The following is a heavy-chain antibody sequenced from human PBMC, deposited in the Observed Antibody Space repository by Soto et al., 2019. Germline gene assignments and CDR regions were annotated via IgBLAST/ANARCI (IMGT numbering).Heavy chain of an antibody. J-gene: IGHJ4*02. CDR3: ARRDGYNLVY. CDR2: IYPGDSDT. V-gene: IGHV5-51*01. CDR1: GCNFCIYW. D-gene: IGHD5-12*01. Sequence: GESLQISCKGSGCNFCIYWIGWLRQMPGKGLEWMGIIYPGDSDTRYSPSFQGQVTISADKSISTAYLQWSSLKASDTAMYYCARRDGYNLVYWGQGTLVTVSS.